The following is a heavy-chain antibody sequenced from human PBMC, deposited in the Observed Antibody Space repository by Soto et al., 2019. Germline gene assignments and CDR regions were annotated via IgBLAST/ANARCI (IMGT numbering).Heavy chain of an antibody. D-gene: IGHD2-15*01. V-gene: IGHV3-30-3*01. CDR2: ISYDGSNK. J-gene: IGHJ6*02. Sequence: QVQLVESGGGVVQPGRSLRLSCAASGFTFSSYAMHWVRQAPGKGLEWVEVISYDGSNKYYADSVKGGFTISRDNSKNTLYLQMNSLRAEDTAVYYCARDVGVVAATRYYYYYYGMDVWGQGTTVTVSS. CDR3: ARDVGVVAATRYYYYYYGMDV. CDR1: GFTFSSYA.